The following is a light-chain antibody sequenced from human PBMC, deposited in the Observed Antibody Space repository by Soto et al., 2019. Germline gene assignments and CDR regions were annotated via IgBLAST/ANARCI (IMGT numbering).Light chain of an antibody. CDR1: QSVSSN. CDR2: GAS. J-gene: IGKJ5*01. CDR3: QRYNNWPIT. Sequence: EIVMTQSPATLSVSPGERATLSCRASQSVSSNLAWYQQKPGQAPRLLIYGASTRATGIPARFSGSGSGTEFTLTISSLQSEDFAVYYCQRYNNWPITFGQGTRL. V-gene: IGKV3-15*01.